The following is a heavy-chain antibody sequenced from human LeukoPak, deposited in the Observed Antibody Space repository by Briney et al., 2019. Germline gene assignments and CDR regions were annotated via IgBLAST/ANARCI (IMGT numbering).Heavy chain of an antibody. J-gene: IGHJ4*02. Sequence: ASVTVSCKASGYTFTGYYMHWVRQAPGQGLEWMGWINPNSGGTNYAQKFQGRVTMTRDTSISTAYMELSRLRSDDTAVYYCARAPLWYDILTGYYREPFDYWGQGTLVTVSS. D-gene: IGHD3-9*01. CDR1: GYTFTGYY. V-gene: IGHV1-2*02. CDR2: INPNSGGT. CDR3: ARAPLWYDILTGYYREPFDY.